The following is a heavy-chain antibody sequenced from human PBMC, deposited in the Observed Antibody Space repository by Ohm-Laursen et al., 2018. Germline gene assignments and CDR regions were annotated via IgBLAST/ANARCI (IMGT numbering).Heavy chain of an antibody. J-gene: IGHJ3*02. Sequence: SLRLSCSASGFTFSSYAMSWVRQAPGKGLEWVSAISGSGGSTYYADSVKGRFTISRDNSKNTLYLQMNSLRAEDTAVYYCAKVYYCSGGSCYSWELTNGFDIWGQGTTVTVSS. V-gene: IGHV3-23*01. D-gene: IGHD2-15*01. CDR1: GFTFSSYA. CDR3: AKVYYCSGGSCYSWELTNGFDI. CDR2: ISGSGGST.